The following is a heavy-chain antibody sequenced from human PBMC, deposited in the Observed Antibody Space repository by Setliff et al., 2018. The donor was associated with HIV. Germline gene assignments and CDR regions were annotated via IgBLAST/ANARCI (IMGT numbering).Heavy chain of an antibody. Sequence: SETLSLTCAVSGGLFTGYYWSWIRQPPGKGLEWIGEINHSGSTNYNPSLKSRVTISVDTSKNQFSLKLSSVTAADTAVYYCARRSGWSLDYWGQGTLVTVSS. CDR2: INHSGST. J-gene: IGHJ4*02. V-gene: IGHV4-34*01. CDR1: GGLFTGYY. D-gene: IGHD6-19*01. CDR3: ARRSGWSLDY.